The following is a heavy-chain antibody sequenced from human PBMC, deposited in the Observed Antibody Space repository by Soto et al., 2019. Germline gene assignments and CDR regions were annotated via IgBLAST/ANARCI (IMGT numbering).Heavy chain of an antibody. CDR2: ISGSGGIT. V-gene: IGHV3-23*01. D-gene: IGHD3-22*01. J-gene: IGHJ4*02. CDR3: AKSVAYYYDSSGYYPFDY. CDR1: GFTFSSYA. Sequence: PGGSLRLSSAASGFTFSSYAMSWVRQAPGKGLEWVSAISGSGGITYYAASVKGRFTISRDNPKNTLYLQMNSLRAEDTSVYYCAKSVAYYYDSSGYYPFDYWGQGTLVTVSS.